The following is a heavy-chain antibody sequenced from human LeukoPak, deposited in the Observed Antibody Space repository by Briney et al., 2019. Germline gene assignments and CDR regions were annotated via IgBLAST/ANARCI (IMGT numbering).Heavy chain of an antibody. CDR2: VRSDGSNK. D-gene: IGHD5-18*01. CDR3: AKDRVFTSYTAMTNFDY. Sequence: TGGSLRLSCAASGFTFSSYGMHWVRQAPGKGLEWVAFVRSDGSNKFYADSVKGRFTISRDNSKNTLYLQMDSLRVEDTAVFYCAKDRVFTSYTAMTNFDYWGQGTLVTVSS. J-gene: IGHJ4*02. CDR1: GFTFSSYG. V-gene: IGHV3-30*02.